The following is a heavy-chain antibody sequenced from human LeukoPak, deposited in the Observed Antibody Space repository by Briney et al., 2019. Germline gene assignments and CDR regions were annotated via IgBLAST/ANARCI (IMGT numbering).Heavy chain of an antibody. CDR1: GGSFSGYY. Sequence: SETLSLTCAVYGGSFSGYYWSWIRQPPGKGLEWIGYIYYSGSTNYNPSLKSRVTISVDTSKNQFSLKLSSVTAADTAVYYCARDLYPEYYYYMDVWGKGTTVTVSS. CDR3: ARDLYPEYYYYMDV. CDR2: IYYSGST. V-gene: IGHV4-59*01. J-gene: IGHJ6*03. D-gene: IGHD3-16*01.